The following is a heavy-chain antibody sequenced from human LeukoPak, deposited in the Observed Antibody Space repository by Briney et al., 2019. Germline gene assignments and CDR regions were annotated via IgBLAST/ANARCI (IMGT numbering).Heavy chain of an antibody. CDR2: IYYSGST. CDR3: AREVSRWPYYFDY. J-gene: IGHJ4*02. CDR1: GGSISSGNYY. V-gene: IGHV4-30-4*01. Sequence: SETLSLTCTVSGGSISSGNYYWNWIRQPPGKGLEWIGYIYYSGSTYYNPSLKSRVTISVDTSKNQFSLKLSSVTAADTAVYYCAREVSRWPYYFDYWGRGTLVTVSS. D-gene: IGHD4-23*01.